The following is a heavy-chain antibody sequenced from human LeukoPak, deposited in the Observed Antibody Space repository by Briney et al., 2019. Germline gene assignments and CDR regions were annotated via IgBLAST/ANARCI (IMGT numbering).Heavy chain of an antibody. V-gene: IGHV3-74*01. CDR2: INSDGSST. CDR3: ARGRGCSSMTCYPDY. J-gene: IGHJ4*02. Sequence: TGGSLRLSCAASGFTFSSYWMHWVRQAPGKGLVWVSRINSDGSSTSYADSVKGRFTISRDNAKNTLYLQMNSLRAEDTAVYYCARGRGCSSMTCYPDYSGQGTLVTVSS. CDR1: GFTFSSYW. D-gene: IGHD2-2*01.